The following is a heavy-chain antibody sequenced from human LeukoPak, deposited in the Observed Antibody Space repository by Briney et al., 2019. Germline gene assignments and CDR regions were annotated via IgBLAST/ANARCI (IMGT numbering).Heavy chain of an antibody. CDR2: ISSSSSYI. D-gene: IGHD6-19*01. Sequence: GGSLRLSCAASGFTFSSYSMNWVGQAPGKGLEGVSSISSSSSYIYYADSVKGRFTISRDNAKNSLYLQMNSLRAEDTAVYYCARDQQYSSGCPDYWGQGTLVTVSS. CDR1: GFTFSSYS. J-gene: IGHJ4*02. CDR3: ARDQQYSSGCPDY. V-gene: IGHV3-21*01.